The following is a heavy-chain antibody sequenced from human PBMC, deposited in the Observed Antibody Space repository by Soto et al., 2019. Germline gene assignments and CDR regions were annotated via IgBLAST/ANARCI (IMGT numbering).Heavy chain of an antibody. D-gene: IGHD2-8*01. Sequence: QVQLVQSGTEVKKPGASVKVSCKASGYTFNNYGLSWVRQAPGQGLEWVGWIGTHNCDTTSAQSFHRPITMSIDTSTTTSYMELPSLTFDDTSVYFCARDWCDAEGFDPWGQGTLVIVSS. J-gene: IGHJ5*02. V-gene: IGHV1-18*01. CDR1: GYTFNNYG. CDR2: IGTHNCDT. CDR3: ARDWCDAEGFDP.